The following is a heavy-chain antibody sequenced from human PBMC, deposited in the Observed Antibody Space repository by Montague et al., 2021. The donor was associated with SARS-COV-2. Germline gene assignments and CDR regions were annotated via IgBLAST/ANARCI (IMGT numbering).Heavy chain of an antibody. D-gene: IGHD3-10*01. V-gene: IGHV4-34*01. CDR1: GGSFSGYY. CDR2: INHSGST. Sequence: SETLSLTCAVYGGSFSGYYWSWIRQSPGKGLEWIGEINHSGSTNHNPSLKSRVTMSVDTSKNQFSLKLSSVTAADTAVYYCARGARQGYGFRLGSFDYWGQGTLVTVSS. CDR3: ARGARQGYGFRLGSFDY. J-gene: IGHJ4*02.